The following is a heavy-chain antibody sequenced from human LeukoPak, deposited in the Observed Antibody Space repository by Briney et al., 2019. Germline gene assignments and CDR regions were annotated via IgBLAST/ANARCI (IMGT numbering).Heavy chain of an antibody. Sequence: SETLSLTCTVSGGSVSSGSYYWSWIRQPPGKGLEWIGYIYYSGSTNYNPSLKSRVTISVDTSKNQFSLKLSSVTAADTAVYYCARGAAVVDTARDFDYWGQGTLVTVSS. J-gene: IGHJ4*02. CDR1: GGSVSSGSYY. V-gene: IGHV4-61*01. CDR3: ARGAAVVDTARDFDY. D-gene: IGHD3-22*01. CDR2: IYYSGST.